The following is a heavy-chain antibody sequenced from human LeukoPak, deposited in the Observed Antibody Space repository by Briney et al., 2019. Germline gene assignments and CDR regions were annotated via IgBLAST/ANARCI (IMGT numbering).Heavy chain of an antibody. V-gene: IGHV3-43*01. Sequence: PGGSLRLSCAASGFTFHHYSMHWVRQPPGKGLEWASLISWDGGITYYADSVRGRFTISRDNSKNSLSLEMNSLRTEDTALYYCAKDSNTGGYSFGSWGQGTLVTVTS. J-gene: IGHJ4*02. CDR2: ISWDGGIT. CDR3: AKDSNTGGYSFGS. CDR1: GFTFHHYS. D-gene: IGHD5-12*01.